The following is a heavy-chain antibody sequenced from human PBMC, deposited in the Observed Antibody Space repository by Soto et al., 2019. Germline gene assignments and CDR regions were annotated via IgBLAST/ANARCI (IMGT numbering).Heavy chain of an antibody. Sequence: QVQLVQSGAEVKKPGASVKVSCKASGYMLTSYGISWVRQAPGQGLEWMGWINTYNGDTNYAQKVQGRVTMTTDTSTSTAYMELRSLRSDETALYYCARDSPPYCGRTSCYSCYGMDVWGQGTTVTVSS. V-gene: IGHV1-18*01. CDR1: GYMLTSYG. D-gene: IGHD2-2*02. CDR2: INTYNGDT. CDR3: ARDSPPYCGRTSCYSCYGMDV. J-gene: IGHJ6*02.